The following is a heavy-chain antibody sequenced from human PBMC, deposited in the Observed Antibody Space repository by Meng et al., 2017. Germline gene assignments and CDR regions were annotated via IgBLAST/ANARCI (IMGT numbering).Heavy chain of an antibody. CDR1: GYTFTRYG. J-gene: IGHJ1*01. CDR2: ISAYNGNT. V-gene: IGHV1-18*01. D-gene: IGHD4-11*01. Sequence: VQLVQSGAEVKKPGASVKVSCTASGYTFTRYGIRWVRQAPGQGLEWMGWISAYNGNTNYAQKLQGRVTMTTDTSTSTAYMELRSLRSDDTAVYYCAQTTVTTYSEYIQHWGQGTLVTVSS. CDR3: AQTTVTTYSEYIQH.